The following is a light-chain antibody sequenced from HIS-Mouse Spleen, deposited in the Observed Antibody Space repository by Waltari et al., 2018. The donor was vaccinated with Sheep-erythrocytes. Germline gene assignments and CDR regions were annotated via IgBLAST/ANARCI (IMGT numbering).Light chain of an antibody. Sequence: SYELTQPPSVSVSPGQTASITCSGDKLGDKYACWYQQKPGQSPVLVIYQDSKRPSGIPWRFSGSNPGNTATLTISGTQAMDEADYYCQAWDSSTAVFGGGTKLTVL. CDR2: QDS. CDR3: QAWDSSTAV. J-gene: IGLJ2*01. CDR1: KLGDKY. V-gene: IGLV3-1*01.